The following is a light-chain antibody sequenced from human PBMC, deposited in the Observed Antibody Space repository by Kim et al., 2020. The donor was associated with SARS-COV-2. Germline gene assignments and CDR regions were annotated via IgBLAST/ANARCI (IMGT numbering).Light chain of an antibody. CDR3: SSYAGSNNWV. CDR2: EVS. J-gene: IGLJ3*02. Sequence: GQSVTISCTGTSSDVGGYNYVSWYQQHPRKAPKLMIYEVSKRPSGVPDRFSGSKSGNTASLTVSGLQAEDEADYYCSSYAGSNNWVFGGGTKLTVL. CDR1: SSDVGGYNY. V-gene: IGLV2-8*01.